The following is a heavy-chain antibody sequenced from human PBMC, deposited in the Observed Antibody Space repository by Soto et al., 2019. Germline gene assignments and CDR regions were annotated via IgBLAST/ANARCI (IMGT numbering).Heavy chain of an antibody. CDR2: ITSDTKTI. J-gene: IGHJ4*02. V-gene: IGHV3-48*02. Sequence: EVQLVESGGGLVQPGGSLRRTCAASGFPFSIYSMNWVRQAPGKGLEWSSYITSDTKTIKYADSVKGRFTISRDNAKNLVYLQMNSLRDEDTAVYFCARSVEGHFDYWGQGTVVTVSS. D-gene: IGHD6-19*01. CDR3: ARSVEGHFDY. CDR1: GFPFSIYS.